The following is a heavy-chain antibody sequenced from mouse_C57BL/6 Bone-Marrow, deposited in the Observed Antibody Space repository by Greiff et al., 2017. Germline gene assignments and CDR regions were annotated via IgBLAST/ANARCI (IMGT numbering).Heavy chain of an antibody. D-gene: IGHD2-4*01. V-gene: IGHV5-12*01. Sequence: EVKVEESGGGLVQPGGSLKLSCAASGFTFSDYYMYWVRQTPEKRLEWVAYISNGGGSTYYPDTVKGRFTISRDNAKNTLYLQMSRLKSEDTAMYYCARQANFDYDEGDYYSMDYWGQGTSVTVSS. J-gene: IGHJ4*01. CDR2: ISNGGGST. CDR1: GFTFSDYY. CDR3: ARQANFDYDEGDYYSMDY.